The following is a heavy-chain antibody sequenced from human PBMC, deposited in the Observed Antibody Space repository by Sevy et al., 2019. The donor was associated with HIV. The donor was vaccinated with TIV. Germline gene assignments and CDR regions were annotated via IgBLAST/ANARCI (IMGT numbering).Heavy chain of an antibody. J-gene: IGHJ6*02. CDR3: ARVGGCSSTSCYHGSRDTYYYYYYGMDV. CDR1: GYTFTSYG. CDR2: ISAYNGNT. Sequence: ASVKVSCKASGYTFTSYGISWVRQAPGQGLEWMGWISAYNGNTNYAQKLQGRVTMTTDTSTSTAYMELRSLGSDDTAVYYCARVGGCSSTSCYHGSRDTYYYYYYGMDVWGQGTTVTVSS. D-gene: IGHD2-2*01. V-gene: IGHV1-18*01.